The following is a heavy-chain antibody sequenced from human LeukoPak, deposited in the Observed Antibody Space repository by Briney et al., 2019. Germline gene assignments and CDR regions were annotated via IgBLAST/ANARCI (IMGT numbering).Heavy chain of an antibody. Sequence: SETLSLTCTVSGGSISSSSYYWGWIRQPPGKGLEWIGSIYYSGSTYYNPSLKSRVTISVDTSKNQFSLKLSSVTAADTAVYYCARRGDIAAAGTVYYFDYWGQGTLVTVSS. CDR2: IYYSGST. D-gene: IGHD6-13*01. V-gene: IGHV4-39*07. J-gene: IGHJ4*02. CDR1: GGSISSSSYY. CDR3: ARRGDIAAAGTVYYFDY.